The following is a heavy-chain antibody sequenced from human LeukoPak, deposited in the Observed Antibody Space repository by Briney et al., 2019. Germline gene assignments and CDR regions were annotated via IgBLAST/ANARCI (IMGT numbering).Heavy chain of an antibody. D-gene: IGHD5-12*01. CDR1: GYTFTGYY. J-gene: IGHJ6*02. CDR3: ARGGSSYYYYGMDV. V-gene: IGHV1-18*04. CDR2: ISAYNGNT. Sequence: GASVKVSCKASGYTFTGYYMHWVRQAPGQGLEWMGWISAYNGNTNYAQKLQGRVTMTTDTSASTAYMELSSLRSEDTAVYYCARGGSSYYYYGMDVWGQGTTVTVSS.